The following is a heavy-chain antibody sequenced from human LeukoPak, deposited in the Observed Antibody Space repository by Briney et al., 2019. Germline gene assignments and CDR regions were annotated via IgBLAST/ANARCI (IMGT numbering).Heavy chain of an antibody. V-gene: IGHV3-30*02. D-gene: IGHD2-15*01. Sequence: GGSLRLSCAAPGFTFSIYDIYWVRQAPGKGLEWVAFIRADGSNKYYADSVKGRFTISRDNSKNTVYLQMNSLRVEDTAVYYCAKHRVGYNIDYWGQGTLVTVSS. CDR1: GFTFSIYD. J-gene: IGHJ4*02. CDR2: IRADGSNK. CDR3: AKHRVGYNIDY.